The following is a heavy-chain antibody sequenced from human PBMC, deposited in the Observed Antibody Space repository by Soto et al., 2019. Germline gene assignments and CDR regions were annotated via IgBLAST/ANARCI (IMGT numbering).Heavy chain of an antibody. Sequence: EVQLLESGGGMAQPGGSLRLSCAGSGFNFNNYAMSWVRQAPGQGLEWVSTISSRGAVTYYAEAVKGRFTISRDNSKNTLFLQMNSLRAEDAALYYCVKDITMVRGVLAYFFDYWGQGTLVTVSS. CDR1: GFNFNNYA. V-gene: IGHV3-23*01. CDR3: VKDITMVRGVLAYFFDY. J-gene: IGHJ4*02. D-gene: IGHD3-10*01. CDR2: ISSRGAVT.